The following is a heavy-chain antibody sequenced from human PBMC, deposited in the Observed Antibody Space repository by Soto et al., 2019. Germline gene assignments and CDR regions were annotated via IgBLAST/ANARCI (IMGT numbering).Heavy chain of an antibody. V-gene: IGHV1-58*02. CDR3: AADTGNDFWSGPQPYYYYYYMDV. D-gene: IGHD3-3*01. J-gene: IGHJ6*03. Sequence: ASVKVSCKASGFTFTSSAMQWVRQARGQRLERIGWIVVGSGNTNYAQKFQERVTITRDMSTSTAYMELSSLRSEDTAVYYCAADTGNDFWSGPQPYYYYYYMDVWGKGTTVTVSS. CDR2: IVVGSGNT. CDR1: GFTFTSSA.